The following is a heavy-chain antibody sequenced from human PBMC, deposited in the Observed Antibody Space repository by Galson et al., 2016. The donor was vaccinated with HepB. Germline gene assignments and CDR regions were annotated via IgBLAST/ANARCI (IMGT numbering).Heavy chain of an antibody. CDR1: GFSFNNYG. J-gene: IGHJ4*01. Sequence: SLRLSCAASGFSFNNYGMSWVRQTSGGGLEWLSYINSDGDSIYYADSVRGRFTVSRDNAKNSLYLQLNGLRDEDTAVYYCARDDYDNNVYPLWGHGTLVTVSS. CDR3: ARDDYDNNVYPL. CDR2: INSDGDSI. V-gene: IGHV3-48*02. D-gene: IGHD3-22*01.